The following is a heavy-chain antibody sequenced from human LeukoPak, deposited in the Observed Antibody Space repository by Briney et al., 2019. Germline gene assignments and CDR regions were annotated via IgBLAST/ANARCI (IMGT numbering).Heavy chain of an antibody. Sequence: QPGRSLRLSCAASGFTFSSYAMHWVRQAPGKGLEWVAVISYDGSNKYYADSVKGRFTISRDNAKNSLYLQMNSLRVEDTALYYCARVRSVGGNPHAFNIWGQGTMVTVSS. CDR1: GFTFSSYA. CDR3: ARVRSVGGNPHAFNI. V-gene: IGHV3-30-3*01. CDR2: ISYDGSNK. J-gene: IGHJ3*02. D-gene: IGHD4-23*01.